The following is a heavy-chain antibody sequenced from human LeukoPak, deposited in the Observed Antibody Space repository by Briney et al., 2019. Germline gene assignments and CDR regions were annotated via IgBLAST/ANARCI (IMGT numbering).Heavy chain of an antibody. CDR2: FYPGDSDT. CDR3: ARTYGGNSKIDY. V-gene: IGHV5-51*01. Sequence: GESLKISCKGFGYSFTSYWIGWVRPMAGKGLECMGIFYPGDSDTIYSPSFQGQVTMSADKSINTAYLQWTSLKASDTAIYYCARTYGGNSKIDYWGRGTLVTVSS. CDR1: GYSFTSYW. D-gene: IGHD4-23*01. J-gene: IGHJ4*02.